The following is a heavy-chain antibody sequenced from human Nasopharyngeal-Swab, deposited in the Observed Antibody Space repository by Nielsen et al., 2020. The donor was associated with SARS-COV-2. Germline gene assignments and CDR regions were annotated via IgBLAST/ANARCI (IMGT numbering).Heavy chain of an antibody. CDR2: INHNERT. CDR3: ARAGRVGDAYTGLDV. V-gene: IGHV4-34*01. J-gene: IGHJ6*02. D-gene: IGHD5-24*01. Sequence: SETLSLTCTVSGDSIAYSTFYWNWIRQAPGKGLEWIGEINHNERTNYNPSLKSRIAMLVDTSNNQVSLKVSSVCAGDTAVYYCARAGRVGDAYTGLDVWGQGTTVTVSS. CDR1: GDSIAYSTFY.